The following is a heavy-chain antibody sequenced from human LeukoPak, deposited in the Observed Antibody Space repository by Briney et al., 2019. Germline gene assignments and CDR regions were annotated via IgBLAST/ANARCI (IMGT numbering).Heavy chain of an antibody. CDR1: GFTFSSYS. J-gene: IGHJ6*03. V-gene: IGHV3-21*01. Sequence: PGGSLRLSCAASGFTFSSYSMNWVRQAPGKGLEWVSSISSSSYIYYADSVKGRFTISRDNAKNSLYLQMNSLRAEDTAVYYCARDSSSPYYYYYYMDVWGKGTTVTVSS. CDR3: ARDSSSPYYYYYYMDV. CDR2: ISSSSYI. D-gene: IGHD6-13*01.